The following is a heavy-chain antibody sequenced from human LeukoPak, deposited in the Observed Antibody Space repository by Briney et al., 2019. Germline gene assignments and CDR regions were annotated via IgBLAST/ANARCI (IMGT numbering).Heavy chain of an antibody. D-gene: IGHD2-2*01. CDR3: ARDLGAVVPAAIDFDY. V-gene: IGHV1-18*01. CDR2: ISAYNGNT. CDR1: GYTFTSYG. Sequence: ASVKVSFKASGYTFTSYGISWVRQAPGQGLEWMGWISAYNGNTNYAQKLQGRDTMTTDTSTSTAYMELRSLRSDDTAVYYCARDLGAVVPAAIDFDYWGQGTLVTVSS. J-gene: IGHJ4*02.